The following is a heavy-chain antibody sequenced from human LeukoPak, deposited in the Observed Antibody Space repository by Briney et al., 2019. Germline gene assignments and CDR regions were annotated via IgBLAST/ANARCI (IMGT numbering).Heavy chain of an antibody. CDR2: IKQDGSEK. Sequence: GGSLRLSCAASGFTFSSFAMSWVRQAPGKGLEWVANIKQDGSEKYYVDSVKGRFTISRDNAKNSLYLQMNSLRAEDTAVYYCARGRGAAAWDYWGQGTLVTVSS. J-gene: IGHJ4*02. CDR1: GFTFSSFA. V-gene: IGHV3-7*04. CDR3: ARGRGAAAWDY. D-gene: IGHD6-13*01.